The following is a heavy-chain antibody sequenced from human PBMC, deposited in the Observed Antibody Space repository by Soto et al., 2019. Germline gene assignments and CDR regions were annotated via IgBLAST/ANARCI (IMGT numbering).Heavy chain of an antibody. CDR1: GFTFSSYG. Sequence: GGSLRLSCAASGFTFSSYGMHWVRQAPGKGLEWVAVISYDGSNKYYADSVKGRFTISRDNSKNTLHLQMNSLRAEDTAVYYCAKDCSYRYTYYYYYGMDAWGQGTQVTFSS. J-gene: IGHJ6*02. D-gene: IGHD3-16*02. CDR2: ISYDGSNK. V-gene: IGHV3-30*18. CDR3: AKDCSYRYTYYYYYGMDA.